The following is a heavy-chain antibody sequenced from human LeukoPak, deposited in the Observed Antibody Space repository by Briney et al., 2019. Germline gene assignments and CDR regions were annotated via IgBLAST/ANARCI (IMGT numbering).Heavy chain of an antibody. CDR1: GGSFSGYY. J-gene: IGHJ4*02. D-gene: IGHD5-18*01. V-gene: IGHV4-34*01. Sequence: SETLSLTCAVYGGSFSGYYWSWIRQPPGKGLEWIGEINHSGSTNYNPSLKSRVTISVDTSKNQFSLKLSSVTAADTAVYYCARGYSYGSRPAYFDYWGQGTLVTVSS. CDR3: ARGYSYGSRPAYFDY. CDR2: INHSGST.